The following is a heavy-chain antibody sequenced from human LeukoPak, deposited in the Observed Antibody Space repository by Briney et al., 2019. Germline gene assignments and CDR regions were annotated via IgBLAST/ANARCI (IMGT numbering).Heavy chain of an antibody. J-gene: IGHJ5*02. CDR3: AGLPLIRVGGRGGFDA. D-gene: IGHD1-26*01. CDR2: ISDNEIP. CDR1: GDSIRDSGWA. V-gene: IGHV4-39*01. Sequence: SETLSLTCIVSGDSIRDSGWAWAWIRQAPGKGLEWIGTMPYDENISDNEIPSYNPSLKRRIIISADTSKNELSLKVNSVTAADTGSSYCAGLPLIRVGGRGGFDAWGQGTLVIVSS.